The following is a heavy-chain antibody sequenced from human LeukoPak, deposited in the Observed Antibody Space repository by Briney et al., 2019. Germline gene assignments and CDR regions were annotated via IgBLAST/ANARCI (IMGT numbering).Heavy chain of an antibody. CDR2: ISWDGVST. CDR3: AKEGNYDILTGYYTRYFDY. Sequence: GGSLRLSCAASGFTFDDYIMHWVRQAPGKGLEWVSLISWDGVSTYYADSVKGRFTISRDNSKNTLYLQMNSLRAEDTAVYYCAKEGNYDILTGYYTRYFDYWGQGTLVTVSS. J-gene: IGHJ4*02. D-gene: IGHD3-9*01. CDR1: GFTFDDYI. V-gene: IGHV3-43*01.